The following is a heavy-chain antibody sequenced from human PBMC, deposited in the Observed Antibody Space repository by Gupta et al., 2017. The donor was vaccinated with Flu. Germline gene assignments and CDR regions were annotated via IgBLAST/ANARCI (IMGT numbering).Heavy chain of an antibody. V-gene: IGHV3-21*01. J-gene: IGHJ4*02. CDR3: ARLSGYTGQFDY. CDR1: AFTFSSYT. D-gene: IGHD5-12*01. Sequence: EVQLVESGGGLVKPGGSLRLSCVASAFTFSSYTMNWVRQAPGKGLEWVSSISRDTEYTYYADSVKGRFTISRDNAKNSLSLQMNSLRAGDTAVYYCARLSGYTGQFDYWGQGTLVTVSS. CDR2: ISRDTEYT.